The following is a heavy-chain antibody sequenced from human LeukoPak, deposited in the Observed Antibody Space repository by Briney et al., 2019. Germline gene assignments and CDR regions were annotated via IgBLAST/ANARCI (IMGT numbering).Heavy chain of an antibody. CDR3: ARESGYYDSSGYFDY. CDR2: INPSGGST. V-gene: IGHV1-46*01. J-gene: IGHJ4*02. CDR1: GYTFTSYY. Sequence: ASVKVSCEASGYTFTSYYMHWVRQAPGQGLEWMGIINPSGGSTSYAQKFQGRVTMTRDTSTSTVYMELSSLRSEDTAVYYCARESGYYDSSGYFDYWGQGTLVTVSS. D-gene: IGHD3-22*01.